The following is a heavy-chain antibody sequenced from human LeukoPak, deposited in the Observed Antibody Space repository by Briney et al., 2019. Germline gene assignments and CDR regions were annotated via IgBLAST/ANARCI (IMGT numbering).Heavy chain of an antibody. J-gene: IGHJ4*02. CDR2: IIPIFGTA. CDR3: ARGVVPAAMRGYFDY. D-gene: IGHD2-2*01. V-gene: IGHV1-69*01. CDR1: GGTFSSYA. Sequence: SVKVSCKASGGTFSSYAISWVRQAPGQGLEWMGGIIPIFGTANYAQKFQGRVTITADESTSTAYMELSSLRSEDTAVYYCARGVVPAAMRGYFDYWGQGTLVTVSS.